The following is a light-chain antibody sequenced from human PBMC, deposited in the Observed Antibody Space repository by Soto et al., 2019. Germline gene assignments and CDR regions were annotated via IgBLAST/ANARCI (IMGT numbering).Light chain of an antibody. V-gene: IGKV3-11*01. CDR2: DAS. CDR3: QQYGGSPIT. Sequence: DIVLTQSPATLSLSPGERATLCCRASKSIHTYLAWYQQKPGQAPSLFIYDASSRATGVPATFSGSGSGTDFTLTISSLEPEDFALYYCQQYGGSPITFGLGTRLEIK. J-gene: IGKJ5*01. CDR1: KSIHTY.